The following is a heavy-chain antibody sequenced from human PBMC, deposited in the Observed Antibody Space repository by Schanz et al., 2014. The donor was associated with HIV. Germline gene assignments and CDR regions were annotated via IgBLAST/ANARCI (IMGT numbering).Heavy chain of an antibody. J-gene: IGHJ6*02. V-gene: IGHV3-30*18. Sequence: QVQLVESGGGVVQPGRSLRLSCAASGFTFRNFGMHWVRQAPGKGLEWVAVIWYDGTNIDYADSVKGRFTVSRDNSKNMLYLQMNSLRAEDTALYYCAKDQGYDFWSGYYNYYSMDVWGQGTTVTVSS. CDR3: AKDQGYDFWSGYYNYYSMDV. D-gene: IGHD3-3*01. CDR1: GFTFRNFG. CDR2: IWYDGTNI.